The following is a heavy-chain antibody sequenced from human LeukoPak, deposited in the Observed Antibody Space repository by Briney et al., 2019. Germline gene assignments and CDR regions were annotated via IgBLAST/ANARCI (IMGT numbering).Heavy chain of an antibody. D-gene: IGHD6-19*01. CDR1: GFTFSTYV. CDR2: IAHDGGNK. V-gene: IGHV3-30*03. CDR3: ARDLRDSSGWFFDY. J-gene: IGHJ4*02. Sequence: SGRSLRLSCAAWGFTFSTYVVHGVRQAPGEGVEGGSDIAHDGGNKYYAESVKGRFTISRDNSKNTLYLQMNSLRAEDTAVYYCARDLRDSSGWFFDYWGQGTLVTVSS.